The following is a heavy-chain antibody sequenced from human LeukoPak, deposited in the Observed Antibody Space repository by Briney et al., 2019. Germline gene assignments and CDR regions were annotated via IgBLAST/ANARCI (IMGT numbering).Heavy chain of an antibody. CDR3: ARANDARGDAFDI. CDR2: INPNSGGT. J-gene: IGHJ3*02. CDR1: GYTFTGYY. Sequence: ASVKVSCTASGYTFTGYYMHWVRQAPGQGLEWMGWINPNSGGTNYAQKFQGWVTMTRDTSISTAYMELSRLRSDDTAVYYCARANDARGDAFDIWGQGTMVTVSS. D-gene: IGHD1-1*01. V-gene: IGHV1-2*04.